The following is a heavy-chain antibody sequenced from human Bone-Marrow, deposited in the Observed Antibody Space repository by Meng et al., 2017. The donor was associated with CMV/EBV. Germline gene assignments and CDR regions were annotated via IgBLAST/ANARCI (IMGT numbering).Heavy chain of an antibody. Sequence: GGSLRLSCAASGFTFSDYYMSWIRQAPGKGPEWVSYISSSGSTIYYADSVKGRFTISRDNAKNSLYLQMNSLRAEDTAVYYCARERAPLYDFWSGSFHYYYGMDVWGQGTTVTVSS. CDR2: ISSSGSTI. D-gene: IGHD3-3*01. CDR3: ARERAPLYDFWSGSFHYYYGMDV. CDR1: GFTFSDYY. V-gene: IGHV3-11*04. J-gene: IGHJ6*02.